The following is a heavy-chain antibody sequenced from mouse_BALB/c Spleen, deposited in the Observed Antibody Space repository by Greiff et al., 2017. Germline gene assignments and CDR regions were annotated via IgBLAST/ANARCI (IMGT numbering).Heavy chain of an antibody. V-gene: IGHV1-82*01. CDR2: IYPGDGDT. CDR1: GYAFSSSW. Sequence: QVHVKQSGPELVKPGASVKISCKASGYAFSSSWMNWVKQRPGQGLEWIGRIYPGDGDTNYNGKFKGKATLTADKSSSTAYMQLSSLTSVDSAVYFCAREDGYYRFAYWGQGTLVTVSA. CDR3: AREDGYYRFAY. D-gene: IGHD2-3*01. J-gene: IGHJ3*01.